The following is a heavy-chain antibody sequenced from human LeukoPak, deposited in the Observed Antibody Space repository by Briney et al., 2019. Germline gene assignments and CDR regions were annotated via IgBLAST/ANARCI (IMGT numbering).Heavy chain of an antibody. CDR1: GFTFSSYA. V-gene: IGHV3-23*01. D-gene: IGHD1-26*01. J-gene: IGHJ4*02. Sequence: GGSLRLSCTASGFTFSSYALSWVRQAPGQGLEWVSAISGSGGDTYYADSVKGRFTISRDNSKNTLYLQMNSLRAEDTAVYYCAKLVGVTPFDYWGQGTLVTVSS. CDR2: ISGSGGDT. CDR3: AKLVGVTPFDY.